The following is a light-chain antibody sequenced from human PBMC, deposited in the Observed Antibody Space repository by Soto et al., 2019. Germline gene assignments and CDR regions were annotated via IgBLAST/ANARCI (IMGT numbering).Light chain of an antibody. J-gene: IGLJ2*01. V-gene: IGLV1-44*01. CDR1: SYNIGSNT. CDR3: AAWDDSLIGLV. CDR2: NNN. Sequence: QSVLTQPPSASGTPGQRVTISCSGSSYNIGSNTVNWYQQLPGTAPKLLIYNNNRRPSGVPDRFSGSKSGASASLAISGLQSEDEADYYCAAWDDSLIGLVFGGGTKLT.